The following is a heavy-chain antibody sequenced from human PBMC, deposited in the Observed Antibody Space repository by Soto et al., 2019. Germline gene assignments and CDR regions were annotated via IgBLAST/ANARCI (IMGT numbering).Heavy chain of an antibody. D-gene: IGHD3-22*01. CDR2: IYSGGST. CDR3: ASSYYYDSSGYYY. V-gene: IGHV3-53*02. J-gene: IGHJ4*02. Sequence: EVQLVETGGGLIQPGGSLRLSCAASGFTVSSNYMSWVRQAPGKGLEWVSVIYSGGSTYYADSVKGRFTISRDNSKSALYLQMNSLRAHDTAVYYWASSYYYDSSGYYYWGQGTLVTVSS. CDR1: GFTVSSNY.